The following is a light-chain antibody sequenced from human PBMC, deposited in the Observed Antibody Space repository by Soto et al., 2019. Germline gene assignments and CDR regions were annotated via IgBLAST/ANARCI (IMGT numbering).Light chain of an antibody. J-gene: IGLJ2*01. CDR2: DVI. CDR1: SSDVGGYNS. Sequence: QSALAQSASVSGSPGQSITISCTGSSSDVGGYNSVSWYQQHPGKAPKLVIFDVIIRPSGISTRFSGSKSGNAASLTISGLQAEDEAHYYCSSYTSISASVIFGGGTQLTVL. V-gene: IGLV2-14*03. CDR3: SSYTSISASVI.